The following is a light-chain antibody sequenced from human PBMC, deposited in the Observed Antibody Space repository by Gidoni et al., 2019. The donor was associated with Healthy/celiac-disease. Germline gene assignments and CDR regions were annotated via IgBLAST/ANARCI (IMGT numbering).Light chain of an antibody. J-gene: IGKJ4*01. CDR3: QQYNNWPPLT. CDR1: QSVNSN. CDR2: GAS. Sequence: EIVMTQSPATLSVSPGERATLSCRASQSVNSNLAWYQQKPGQAPRLLIYGASTRATGIPARFSRSGSGTEFTLTISSLQSEDFAVYYCQQYNNWPPLTFGGGTKVEIK. V-gene: IGKV3-15*01.